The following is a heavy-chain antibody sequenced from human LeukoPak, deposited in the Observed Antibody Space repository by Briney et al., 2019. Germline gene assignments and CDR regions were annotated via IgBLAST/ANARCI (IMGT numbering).Heavy chain of an antibody. Sequence: SETLSLTCTVSGGSISSYYWSWIRQPPGKGLEWIGYIYYSGSTYYNPSLKSRVTISVDTSKNQFSLKLSSVTAADTAVYYCARVRMVRGVMGFDYWGQGTLVTVSS. CDR2: IYYSGST. CDR1: GGSISSYY. J-gene: IGHJ4*02. V-gene: IGHV4-59*01. D-gene: IGHD3-10*01. CDR3: ARVRMVRGVMGFDY.